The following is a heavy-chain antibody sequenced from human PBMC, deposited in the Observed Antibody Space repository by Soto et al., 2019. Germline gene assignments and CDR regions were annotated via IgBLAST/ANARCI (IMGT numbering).Heavy chain of an antibody. CDR2: INPSGGST. V-gene: IGHV1-46*01. D-gene: IGHD3-22*01. CDR3: ARGRGTYYYDSSGPTRRFDP. Sequence: ASVKVSCKASGGTFSSYAISWVRQAPGQGLEWMGIINPSGGSTSYAQKFQGRVTMTRDTSTSTVYMELSSLRSEDTAVYCCARGRGTYYYDSSGPTRRFDPWGQGTLVTVSS. J-gene: IGHJ5*02. CDR1: GGTFSSYA.